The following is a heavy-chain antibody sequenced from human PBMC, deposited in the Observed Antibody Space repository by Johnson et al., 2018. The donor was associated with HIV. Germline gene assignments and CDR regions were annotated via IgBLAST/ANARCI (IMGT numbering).Heavy chain of an antibody. J-gene: IGHJ3*02. CDR1: GFNFGSYW. CDR2: INQDGSQK. CDR3: AKMVTAGNDAFDI. V-gene: IGHV3-7*01. Sequence: VQLVESGGTLVQPGGSLRLSCATSGFNFGSYWMSWVRLAPGNRLEWVATINQDGSQKYYVDSLKCRFTISRDTARNSLFLQMNSLRAEETAVYYCAKMVTAGNDAFDIWGQGTMVTVSS. D-gene: IGHD2-21*02.